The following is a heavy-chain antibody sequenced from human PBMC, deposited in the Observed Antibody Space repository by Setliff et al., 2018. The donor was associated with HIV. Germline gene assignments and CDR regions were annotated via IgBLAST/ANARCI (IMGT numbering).Heavy chain of an antibody. J-gene: IGHJ4*02. V-gene: IGHV3-15*01. CDR1: GFTFTNAW. CDR3: TSRTGYTSRWYGWGADY. D-gene: IGHD6-13*01. CDR2: IQSNSIGGTI. Sequence: GSLRLSCAASGFTFTNAWMTWVRQAPGKGLEWLGRIQSNSIGGTILYGASVKGRFTISRDDSKDTLYLQMNSRKTEDTAVYYCTSRTGYTSRWYGWGADYWGQGTLVTVSS.